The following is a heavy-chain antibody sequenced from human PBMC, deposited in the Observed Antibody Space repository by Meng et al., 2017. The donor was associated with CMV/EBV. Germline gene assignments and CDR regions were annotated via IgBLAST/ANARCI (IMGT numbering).Heavy chain of an antibody. Sequence: GGSLRLSCVASGFAFSSYEMSWVRQTPGKGLEWISYIDTSGNTIYYADSVKGRFTISRDNVKSSLYLLMESLRAEDTAVYYCARIFCTTTDCYYDYWGRGTLVTVSS. V-gene: IGHV3-48*03. D-gene: IGHD2-8*01. CDR1: GFAFSSYE. CDR3: ARIFCTTTDCYYDY. CDR2: IDTSGNTI. J-gene: IGHJ4*02.